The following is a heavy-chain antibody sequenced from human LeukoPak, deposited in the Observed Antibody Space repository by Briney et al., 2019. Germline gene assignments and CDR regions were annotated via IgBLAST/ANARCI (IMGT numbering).Heavy chain of an antibody. CDR1: GYSFTSYW. Sequence: GESLKISCKGSGYSFTSYWIDWVCQMPGKGLEWMGIIYPGDSDTRYSPSFQGQVTISADKSISTAHLQWSSLKASDTAMYYCARLHYYDILTGYYHGYYFDYWGQGTLVTVSS. D-gene: IGHD3-9*01. V-gene: IGHV5-51*01. CDR2: IYPGDSDT. J-gene: IGHJ4*02. CDR3: ARLHYYDILTGYYHGYYFDY.